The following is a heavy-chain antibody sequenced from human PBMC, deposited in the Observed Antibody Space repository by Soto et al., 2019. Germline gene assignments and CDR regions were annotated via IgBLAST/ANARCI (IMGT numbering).Heavy chain of an antibody. Sequence: EVQLLESGGGLVQPGGSLRLSCAASGFTFSSYAMSWVRQAPGKGLEWVSAISGSGGSTYYADSVKGRFTISRDNSKNTLYLQMNSLRAEDTAVYYCAKDHRFLEWLLYDYYYYMDVWGKGTTVTVSS. CDR3: AKDHRFLEWLLYDYYYYMDV. J-gene: IGHJ6*03. CDR2: ISGSGGST. V-gene: IGHV3-23*01. D-gene: IGHD3-3*01. CDR1: GFTFSSYA.